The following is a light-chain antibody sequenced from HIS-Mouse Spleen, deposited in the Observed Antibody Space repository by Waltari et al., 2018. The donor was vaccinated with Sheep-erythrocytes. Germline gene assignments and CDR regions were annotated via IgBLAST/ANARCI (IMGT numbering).Light chain of an antibody. Sequence: QSALTQPRSVSGSPGQSLPLSCTGTSSAVGCYNYVSWYQQHPGKAPKLMIYDVSKRPSGVPDRFSGSKSGNTASLTISGLQAEDEADYYCCSYAGSYNHVFATGTKVTVL. CDR2: DVS. CDR1: SSAVGCYNY. J-gene: IGLJ1*01. CDR3: CSYAGSYNHV. V-gene: IGLV2-11*01.